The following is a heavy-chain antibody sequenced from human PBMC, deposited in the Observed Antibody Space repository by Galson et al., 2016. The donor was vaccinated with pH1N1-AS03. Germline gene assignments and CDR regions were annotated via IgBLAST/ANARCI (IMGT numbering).Heavy chain of an antibody. CDR2: ISGDGSVT. D-gene: IGHD6-13*01. V-gene: IGHV3-23*01. J-gene: IGHJ5*02. Sequence: SLRLSCAASGFTFRNYAMSWVRQAPGKGLEWVSAISGDGSVTHCADSEKGRFTISRDNSKSTLYLQMSSMRAEDTAVYYCANGRGSWYGPYNWFDPWGQGTLVAVSS. CDR3: ANGRGSWYGPYNWFDP. CDR1: GFTFRNYA.